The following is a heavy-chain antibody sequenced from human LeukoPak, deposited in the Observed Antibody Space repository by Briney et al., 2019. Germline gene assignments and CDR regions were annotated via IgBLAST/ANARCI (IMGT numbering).Heavy chain of an antibody. CDR2: IKQDGSEK. CDR3: ARAIYSGTYYFDY. Sequence: GGSLRLSCAASGFTFSSHWMTWVRQAPGKGLEWVANIKQDGSEKYYVDSVKGRFTISRDNAKNSLYLQMNSLRAEDTAVYYCARAIYSGTYYFDYWGQGTLVTVSS. V-gene: IGHV3-7*01. J-gene: IGHJ4*02. CDR1: GFTFSSHW. D-gene: IGHD4-11*01.